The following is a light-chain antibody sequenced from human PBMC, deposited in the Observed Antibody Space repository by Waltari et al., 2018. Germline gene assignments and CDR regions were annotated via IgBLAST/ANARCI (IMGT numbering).Light chain of an antibody. CDR2: DVH. V-gene: IGLV2-11*01. J-gene: IGLJ2*01. CDR1: SRDVGGYDF. Sequence: QSALTQPRSVSGSPGQSVTVSCTGTSRDVGGYDFVSWYQQYPGKAPKLIIYDVHKRPPGFPDRFSGSKSGNTASLTISGLLNDDEADYYCCSYAGADTSVLFGGGTTLTVL. CDR3: CSYAGADTSVL.